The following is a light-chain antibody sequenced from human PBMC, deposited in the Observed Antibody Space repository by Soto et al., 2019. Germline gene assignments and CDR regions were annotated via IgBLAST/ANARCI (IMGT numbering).Light chain of an antibody. Sequence: QSALTQPRSVSGSPGQSVTISCTGTGSDVGGYNYVSWYQQHPGKAPKLMIYDVSNRPSGVSNRFSGSKSGNTASLTISGLQAEDEADYYCSSYTSSSTYVFGTGTKLTVL. CDR3: SSYTSSSTYV. CDR2: DVS. CDR1: GSDVGGYNY. V-gene: IGLV2-14*01. J-gene: IGLJ1*01.